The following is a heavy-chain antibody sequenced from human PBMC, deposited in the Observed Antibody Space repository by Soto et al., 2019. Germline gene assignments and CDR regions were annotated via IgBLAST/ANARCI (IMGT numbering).Heavy chain of an antibody. J-gene: IGHJ6*02. V-gene: IGHV1-3*01. CDR2: INAGNGDR. Sequence: QVQLVQSGAEVKKPGASVKVSCKLSGYTFTSYAIHWVRQAPGQSLEWMGWINAGNGDRKYSQKFQGRVTITRDTSASTAYMELSSLRSEDTAVYYCAGGYCSSTSCYYYYGMDVWGQGTTVTVSS. CDR1: GYTFTSYA. D-gene: IGHD2-2*01. CDR3: AGGYCSSTSCYYYYGMDV.